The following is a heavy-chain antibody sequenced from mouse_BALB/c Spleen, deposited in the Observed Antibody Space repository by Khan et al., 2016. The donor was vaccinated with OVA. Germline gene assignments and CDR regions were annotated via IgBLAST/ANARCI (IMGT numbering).Heavy chain of an antibody. CDR2: ISRGGSYT. V-gene: IGHV5-6*01. Sequence: EVELVESGGDLVKPGGSLKLSCAASGFTFSTYGVSWVRQTPDKRLEWVATISRGGSYTYYADSVKGRFTISRDNAKNTVYLQMSSLKSEDRAMYYCARAYYGNEEYAMDNWGQGTTVTVSS. CDR3: ARAYYGNEEYAMDN. J-gene: IGHJ4*01. CDR1: GFTFSTYG. D-gene: IGHD2-10*01.